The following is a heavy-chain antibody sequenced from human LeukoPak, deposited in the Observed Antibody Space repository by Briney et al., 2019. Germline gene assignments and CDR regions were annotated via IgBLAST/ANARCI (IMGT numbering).Heavy chain of an antibody. D-gene: IGHD3-10*01. J-gene: IGHJ4*02. Sequence: SETLSLTCTVSGGSISSYYWSWIRQPAGKGLEWIGRIYTSGSTNYNPSLKSRVTMSVDTSKNQFSLKLSSVTAADTAVYYCARDLNHYGSERPFDYWGQGTLVTVSS. CDR1: GGSISSYY. CDR3: ARDLNHYGSERPFDY. CDR2: IYTSGST. V-gene: IGHV4-4*07.